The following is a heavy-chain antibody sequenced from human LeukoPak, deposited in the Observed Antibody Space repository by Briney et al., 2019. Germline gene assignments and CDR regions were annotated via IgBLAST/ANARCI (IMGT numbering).Heavy chain of an antibody. J-gene: IGHJ4*02. CDR1: GFIFSNVW. CDR3: ATGIDYGGGY. CDR2: IKSEDDGGTI. Sequence: GGSLRLSCAASGFIFSNVWMDWVRQAPGKGLEWVGRIKSEDDGGTIDYAPPVQGRFTVSRDDSKNMVYLQMDSLKTEDSAIYYCATGIDYGGGYWGQGTRVIVSS. D-gene: IGHD4-17*01. V-gene: IGHV3-15*07.